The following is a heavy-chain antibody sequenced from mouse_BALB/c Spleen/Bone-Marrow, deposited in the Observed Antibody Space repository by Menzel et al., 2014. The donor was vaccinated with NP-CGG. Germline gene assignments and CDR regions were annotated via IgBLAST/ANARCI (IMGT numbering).Heavy chain of an antibody. J-gene: IGHJ4*01. CDR2: IDTSDSYI. CDR3: ARGGHDFSLDY. V-gene: IGHV1-69*01. CDR1: GYTFTDKW. D-gene: IGHD2-4*01. Sequence: QVQLQQFGAEFVMPGASVKTSCKASGYTFTDKWMHWVKQRPGQGLEWIGAIDTSDSYINYNQKFKGKASLTVDASSSTAYMHLSSLTSDDSAVYYCARGGHDFSLDYWGQGTSVIVSS.